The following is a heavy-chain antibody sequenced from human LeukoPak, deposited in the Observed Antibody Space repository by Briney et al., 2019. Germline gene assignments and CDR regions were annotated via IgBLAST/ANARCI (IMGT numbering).Heavy chain of an antibody. D-gene: IGHD3-10*01. J-gene: IGHJ4*02. V-gene: IGHV3-23*01. Sequence: PGGSLRLSCAASGFSLSSDAMSWVRQAPGKGLEWVSVISGGGSTTYYSDSVKGRFTISRDNSNTALYLQMNSLRADDTAVYYCGKHTSHYASGSYADYWGQGTLVTVSS. CDR1: GFSLSSDA. CDR3: GKHTSHYASGSYADY. CDR2: ISGGGSTT.